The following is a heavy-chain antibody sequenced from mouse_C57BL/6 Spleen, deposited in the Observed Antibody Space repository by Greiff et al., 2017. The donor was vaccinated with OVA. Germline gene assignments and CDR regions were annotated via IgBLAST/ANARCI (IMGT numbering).Heavy chain of an antibody. J-gene: IGHJ4*01. CDR3: TTSLRRGAMDY. CDR2: IDPENGDT. V-gene: IGHV14-4*01. Sequence: EVQLQESGAELVRPGASVKLSCTASGFNIKDDYMHWVKQRPEQGLEWIGWIDPENGDTEYASKFQGKATITADTSSNTAYLQLSSLTSEDTAGYYCTTSLRRGAMDYWGQGTSVTVSS. CDR1: GFNIKDDY.